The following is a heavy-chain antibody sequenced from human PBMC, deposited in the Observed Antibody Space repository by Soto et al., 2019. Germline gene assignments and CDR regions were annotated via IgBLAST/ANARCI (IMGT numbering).Heavy chain of an antibody. Sequence: SETLSLTCTVSGGSISSSSYYWGWIRQPPGKGLEWIGSIYYSGSTYYNPSLKSRVTISVDTSKNQFSLKLSSVTAADTAVYYCATIYDFWFCYLPLRRYRCFDPWCQRILVTVSS. CDR2: IYYSGST. V-gene: IGHV4-39*01. CDR3: ATIYDFWFCYLPLRRYRCFDP. D-gene: IGHD3-3*01. CDR1: GGSISSSSYY. J-gene: IGHJ5*02.